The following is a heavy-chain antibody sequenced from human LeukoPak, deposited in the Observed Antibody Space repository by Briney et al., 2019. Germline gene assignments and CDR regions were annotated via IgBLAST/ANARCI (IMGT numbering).Heavy chain of an antibody. Sequence: SETLSLTCTVSGGSISSYYWSWIRQPPGKGLEWIGYIYYSGSTNYNPSLKSRVTISVDTSKNRFSLKLSSVTAADTAVYYCARERAYYYGSGTPYYYYGMDVWGQGTTVTVSS. CDR2: IYYSGST. CDR1: GGSISSYY. CDR3: ARERAYYYGSGTPYYYYGMDV. D-gene: IGHD3-10*01. V-gene: IGHV4-59*01. J-gene: IGHJ6*02.